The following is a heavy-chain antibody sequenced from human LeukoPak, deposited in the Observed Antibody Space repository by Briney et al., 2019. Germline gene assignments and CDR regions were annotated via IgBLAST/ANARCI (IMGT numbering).Heavy chain of an antibody. CDR2: IYHSGST. CDR1: GGSISSSNW. D-gene: IGHD3-16*02. V-gene: IGHV4-4*02. J-gene: IGHJ4*02. Sequence: SGTLSLTCAVSGGSISSSNWWSWVRQPPRKGLEWIGEIYHSGSTNYNPSLKSRVTISVDKSKNQFSLKLSSVTAADTAVYYCARVLITFGGVIVQPAYFDYWGQGTLVTVSS. CDR3: ARVLITFGGVIVQPAYFDY.